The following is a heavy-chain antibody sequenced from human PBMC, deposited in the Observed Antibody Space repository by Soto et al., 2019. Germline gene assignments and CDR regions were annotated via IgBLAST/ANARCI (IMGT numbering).Heavy chain of an antibody. J-gene: IGHJ6*03. CDR3: ARGNYDILTGFTRESYYYMDV. CDR2: INAGNGNT. V-gene: IGHV1-3*01. CDR1: GYTFTSYS. Sequence: ASVKVSCKASGYTFTSYSMHWVRHAPGQRLEWMGWINAGNGNTKYSQKFQGRVTITRDTSASTAYMELSSLRSEDTAVYYCARGNYDILTGFTRESYYYMDVWGKGTTVTVSS. D-gene: IGHD3-9*01.